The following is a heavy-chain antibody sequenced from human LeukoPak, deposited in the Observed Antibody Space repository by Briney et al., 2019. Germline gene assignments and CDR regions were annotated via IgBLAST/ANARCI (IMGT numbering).Heavy chain of an antibody. Sequence: GESLRLSCAASGFTFSSYAMSWVRQAPGKGLEWVSAISCSGGSTYYPDTVKGRFTISRDNSSNTLYVQMNSVGAEDTAVYYCAEVLAIFGVPLCGMDVWGQGTTVTVSS. J-gene: IGHJ6*02. CDR3: AEVLAIFGVPLCGMDV. CDR1: GFTFSSYA. D-gene: IGHD3-3*01. V-gene: IGHV3-23*01. CDR2: ISCSGGST.